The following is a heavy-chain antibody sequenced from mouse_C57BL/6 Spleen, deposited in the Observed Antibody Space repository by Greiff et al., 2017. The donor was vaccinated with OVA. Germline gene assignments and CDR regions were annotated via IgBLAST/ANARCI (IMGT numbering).Heavy chain of an antibody. J-gene: IGHJ4*01. CDR1: GFTFTDYY. D-gene: IGHD1-1*01. CDR2: IRNKANGYTT. V-gene: IGHV7-3*01. Sequence: EVHLVESGGGLVQPGGSLSLSCAASGFTFTDYYMSWVRQPPGKALEWLGFIRNKANGYTTEYSASVKGRFTISRDNSQSILYLQMNALRAEDSATYYCASVVPYAMDYWGQGTSVTVSS. CDR3: ASVVPYAMDY.